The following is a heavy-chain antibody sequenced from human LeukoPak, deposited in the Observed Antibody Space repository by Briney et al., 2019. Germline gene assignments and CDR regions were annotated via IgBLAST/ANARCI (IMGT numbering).Heavy chain of an antibody. Sequence: PGGSLRLSCAASGFTFSTNAMHWVRQAPGKGLEWVAVISYDGDYKKYTDSVKGRFTISRDNSKNTLYLQMNSLRAEDTALYYCAVERSGSNPSDWGQGTLVTVSS. CDR3: AVERSGSNPSD. CDR2: ISYDGDYK. CDR1: GFTFSTNA. V-gene: IGHV3-30-3*01. D-gene: IGHD3-3*01. J-gene: IGHJ4*02.